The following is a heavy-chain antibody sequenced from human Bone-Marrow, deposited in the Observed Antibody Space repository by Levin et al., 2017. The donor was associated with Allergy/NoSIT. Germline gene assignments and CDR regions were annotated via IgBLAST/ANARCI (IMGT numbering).Heavy chain of an antibody. D-gene: IGHD2-21*01. Sequence: GGSLRLSCAPSTFTVNSNYINWVRQAPGKGLEWVSVIYSTGNTYYADSVKGRFTISRDNSKNTLYLQMNSLRVEDSAVYYCARAGGARARRGEDYWGQGTLVTVSS. CDR3: ARAGGARARRGEDY. CDR2: IYSTGNT. V-gene: IGHV3-66*01. CDR1: TFTVNSNY. J-gene: IGHJ4*02.